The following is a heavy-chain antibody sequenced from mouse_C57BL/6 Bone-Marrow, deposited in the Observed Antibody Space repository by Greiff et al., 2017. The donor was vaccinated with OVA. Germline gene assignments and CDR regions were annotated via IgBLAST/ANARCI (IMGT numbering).Heavy chain of an antibody. CDR3: ARNYYGSSYDYAMDY. V-gene: IGHV3-6*01. D-gene: IGHD1-1*01. J-gene: IGHJ4*01. CDR2: ISYDGSN. CDR1: GYSITSGYY. Sequence: EVKLVESGPGLVKPSQSLSLTCSVTGYSITSGYYWNWIRQFPGNKLEWMGYISYDGSNNYNPYLKIRIPITRDTSKNQFFLKLNSVTTEDTVTYYCARNYYGSSYDYAMDYWGQGTSVTVSS.